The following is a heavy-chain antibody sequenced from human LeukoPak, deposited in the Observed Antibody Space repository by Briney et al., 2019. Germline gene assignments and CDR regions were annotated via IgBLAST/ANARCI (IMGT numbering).Heavy chain of an antibody. CDR2: IYHSGGT. J-gene: IGHJ4*02. Sequence: SETLSLTCAVSGYSISSGYYWGWIRQPPGKGLEWIGSIYHSGGTYYNPSLESRVTISVDTSKNQFSLKLSSVTAADTAVYYCARVQGPSGGDRYFDYWGQGTLVTVSS. CDR3: ARVQGPSGGDRYFDY. V-gene: IGHV4-38-2*01. D-gene: IGHD4-17*01. CDR1: GYSISSGYY.